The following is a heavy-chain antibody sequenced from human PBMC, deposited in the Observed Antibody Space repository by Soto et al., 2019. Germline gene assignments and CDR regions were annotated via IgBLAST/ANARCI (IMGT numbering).Heavy chain of an antibody. Sequence: PSETLSLTCTVSGGSISSSSYYWGWIRQPPGKGLEWIGSIYYSGSTYYNPSPKSRVTISVDTSKNQFSLKLSSVTAADTAEYYCASDRAKYYDFWSGYYYYYYGMDVWGQGTTVTV. V-gene: IGHV4-39*01. D-gene: IGHD3-3*01. CDR1: GGSISSSSYY. CDR3: ASDRAKYYDFWSGYYYYYYGMDV. CDR2: IYYSGST. J-gene: IGHJ6*02.